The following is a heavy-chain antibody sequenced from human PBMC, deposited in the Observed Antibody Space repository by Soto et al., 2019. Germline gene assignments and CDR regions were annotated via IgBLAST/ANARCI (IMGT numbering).Heavy chain of an antibody. CDR3: GKILVGATAHTDADS. D-gene: IGHD2-15*01. J-gene: IGHJ4*02. CDR1: GGSVYSNGHY. Sequence: SETLSLTCIVSGGSVYSNGHYWGWIRQPPGKGLEWIGSIDNNGVTNYNSSLKGRVTISRDTSKNQFSLRLTSVTAADTAVYYCGKILVGATAHTDADSWGPGTLVTVSS. CDR2: IDNNGVT. V-gene: IGHV4-39*01.